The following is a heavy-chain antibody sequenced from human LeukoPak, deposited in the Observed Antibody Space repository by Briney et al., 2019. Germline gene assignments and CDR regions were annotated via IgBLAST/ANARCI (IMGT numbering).Heavy chain of an antibody. CDR1: GFTFSNYW. CDR2: IKQDGSEK. V-gene: IGHV3-7*01. J-gene: IGHJ3*02. D-gene: IGHD3-10*01. Sequence: GGSLSLSCAASGFTFSNYWMNWVRQAPGKGLEWVANIKQDGSEKYYVDSVKGRFTISRDNAKNSLYLQMNSLRAEDTAVYYCARLGKGMRAFDIWGQGTMVTVSS. CDR3: ARLGKGMRAFDI.